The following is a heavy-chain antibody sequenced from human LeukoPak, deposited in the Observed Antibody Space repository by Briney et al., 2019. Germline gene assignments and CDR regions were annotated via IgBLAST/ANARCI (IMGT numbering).Heavy chain of an antibody. J-gene: IGHJ3*02. CDR2: FDPEDGET. CDR3: ATTRGVLRFLEWLPDAFDI. Sequence: ASVKVSCKASGYTLTELSMHWVRQAPGKGLEWMGGFDPEDGETIYAQKFQGRVTTTEDTSTDTAYMELSSLRSEDTAVYYCATTRGVLRFLEWLPDAFDIWGQGTMVTVSS. V-gene: IGHV1-24*01. CDR1: GYTLTELS. D-gene: IGHD3-3*01.